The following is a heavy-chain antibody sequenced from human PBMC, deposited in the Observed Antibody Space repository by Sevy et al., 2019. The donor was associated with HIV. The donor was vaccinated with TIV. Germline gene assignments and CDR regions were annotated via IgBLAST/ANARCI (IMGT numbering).Heavy chain of an antibody. CDR1: GFTFSSYA. D-gene: IGHD3-22*01. J-gene: IGHJ4*02. CDR2: ISGSGGST. CDR3: AKVLKDYYDSSGYPDPYDY. Sequence: GGSLRLSCAASGFTFSSYAMSWVRQAPGKGLEWVSAISGSGGSTYYADSVKGRFTISRDNSKNTLYLQMNSLRAEDTAVYYCAKVLKDYYDSSGYPDPYDYWDQGTLVTVSS. V-gene: IGHV3-23*01.